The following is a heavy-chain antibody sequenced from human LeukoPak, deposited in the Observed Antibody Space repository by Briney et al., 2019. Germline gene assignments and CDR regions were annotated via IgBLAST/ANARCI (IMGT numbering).Heavy chain of an antibody. CDR2: VYTNGGT. J-gene: IGHJ6*03. CDR3: AGGHSGSSAKILYYYYMDV. V-gene: IGHV4-4*07. CDR1: GGSISTDF. D-gene: IGHD1-26*01. Sequence: SETLSLTCVVSGGSISTDFWSWIRQPAGKGLEWIGHVYTNGGTNYNPSLKSRVTISIDTAKNQISLKVRSVTAADTAIYYCAGGHSGSSAKILYYYYMDVWGKGTTVTVSS.